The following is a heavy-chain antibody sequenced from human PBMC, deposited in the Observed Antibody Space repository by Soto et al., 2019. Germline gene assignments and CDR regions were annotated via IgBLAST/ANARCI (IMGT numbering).Heavy chain of an antibody. D-gene: IGHD6-19*01. CDR2: IYYSGST. Sequence: QVQLQESGPGLVKPSETLSFTCTVSGGSITGYYWSWIRQPPGKGLEWIGYIYYSGSTNYNPSLKSRVTISVDKSKNQFSLKLSSVTAADTAVYYCARGVAVAGNRFYYYMDVWGKGTTVTVSS. V-gene: IGHV4-59*12. J-gene: IGHJ6*03. CDR1: GGSITGYY. CDR3: ARGVAVAGNRFYYYMDV.